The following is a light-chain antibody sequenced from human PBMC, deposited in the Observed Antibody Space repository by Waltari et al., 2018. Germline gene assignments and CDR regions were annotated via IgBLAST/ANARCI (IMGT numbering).Light chain of an antibody. V-gene: IGLV1-40*01. CDR3: QSYDGSLSASI. CDR2: SYN. Sequence: QSVLTQPPSMSGAPGQRVTISCTGSSSNIGAGYDVHWYQQLPGTAPKLLIYSYNKRPSGVPDRFSGSKSGTSASLAIAGLQAEDEADYYCQSYDGSLSASIFGGGTKLTVL. CDR1: SSNIGAGYD. J-gene: IGLJ2*01.